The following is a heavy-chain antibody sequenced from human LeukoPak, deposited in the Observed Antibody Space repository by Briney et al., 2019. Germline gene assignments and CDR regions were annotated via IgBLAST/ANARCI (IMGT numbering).Heavy chain of an antibody. CDR3: AKDIYGSGSYRDAFDI. CDR2: ISWSSGSI. J-gene: IGHJ3*02. D-gene: IGHD3-10*01. Sequence: PGGSLRLSCAASGFTFYDYAMQWVRHAPGKGLEGVSGISWSSGSIVYADSVKGRFTISRDKAKNSLYVQMNSLRAEDTALYYCAKDIYGSGSYRDAFDIWGQGTLVTVSS. V-gene: IGHV3-9*01. CDR1: GFTFYDYA.